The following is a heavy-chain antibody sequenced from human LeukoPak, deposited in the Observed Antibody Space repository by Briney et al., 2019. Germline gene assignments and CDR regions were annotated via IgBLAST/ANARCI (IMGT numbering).Heavy chain of an antibody. Sequence: GGSLRLSCAASGFTFSVFTMNWARQVPGKGLEWLSYISLGNSTMFYADSVKGRFTISRDNAKNSLYLQMNSLRDDDTAVYYCARVGNGRSWDYWGQGTLVSVSS. CDR3: ARVGNGRSWDY. V-gene: IGHV3-48*02. D-gene: IGHD2-15*01. CDR1: GFTFSVFT. CDR2: ISLGNSTM. J-gene: IGHJ4*02.